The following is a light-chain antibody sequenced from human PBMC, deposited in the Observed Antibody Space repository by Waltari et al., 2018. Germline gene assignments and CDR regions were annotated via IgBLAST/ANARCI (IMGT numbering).Light chain of an antibody. Sequence: SYELTQSPSVSVSPGLTATITCSGENLGDKFFYWYQQKPGQSPILVTFENRRRPLVVPDRFSGSNSGNTATLTISGTQSLDEADYYCQTWDRRIPIFGGGTKLTVL. CDR2: ENR. J-gene: IGLJ2*01. V-gene: IGLV3-1*01. CDR3: QTWDRRIPI. CDR1: NLGDKF.